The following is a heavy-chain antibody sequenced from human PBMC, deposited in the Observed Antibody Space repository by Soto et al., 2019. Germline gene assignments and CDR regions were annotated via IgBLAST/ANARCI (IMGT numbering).Heavy chain of an antibody. CDR3: ARVSGYYLPEY. D-gene: IGHD5-12*01. V-gene: IGHV1-3*05. CDR2: INAGNGNT. Sequence: QVQLVQSGAEEKKPGASVKVSCKASGYTFTNYAMHWVRQAPGQRLEWMGWINAGNGNTKYSQKFQGRVTITRDTSASTAYMELSSLRSDDTAVYYCARVSGYYLPEYWGQGTLVTVSS. CDR1: GYTFTNYA. J-gene: IGHJ4*02.